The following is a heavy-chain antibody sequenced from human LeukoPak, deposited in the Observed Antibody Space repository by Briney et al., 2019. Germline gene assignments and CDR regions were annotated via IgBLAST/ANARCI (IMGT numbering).Heavy chain of an antibody. CDR2: ISGSGDST. CDR1: GFTFNSYA. J-gene: IGHJ4*02. D-gene: IGHD6-13*01. Sequence: PGGSLRLSCAASGFTFNSYAMNWVRQAPGKGLEWVSTISGSGDSTYHADSVKGRFTISRDNSENRLYLQMNSLRAGDTAVYYCAKALSSSWIVDSWGQGTLVTVSS. V-gene: IGHV3-23*01. CDR3: AKALSSSWIVDS.